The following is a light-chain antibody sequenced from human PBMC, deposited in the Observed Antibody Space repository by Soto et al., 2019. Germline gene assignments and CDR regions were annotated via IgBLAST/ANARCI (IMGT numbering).Light chain of an antibody. J-gene: IGLJ2*01. CDR3: QSYDSSVV. Sequence: QSALTQPASVSGSSGQSITISCTGTSSDVGSYNLVSWHQHHPGKAPKLIIYEGDKRPSGVPDRFSGSKSGTSASLAITGLQAEDEADYYCQSYDSSVVFGGGTKLTVL. CDR1: SSDVGSYNL. CDR2: EGD. V-gene: IGLV2-14*02.